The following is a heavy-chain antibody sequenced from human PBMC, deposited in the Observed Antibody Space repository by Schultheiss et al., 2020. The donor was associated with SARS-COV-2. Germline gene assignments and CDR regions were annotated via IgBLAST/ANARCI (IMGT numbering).Heavy chain of an antibody. Sequence: SETLSLTCTVSGGSISSGGYYWSWIRQHPGKGLEWIGSFYYSGSTYYNPSLKSRVTISVDTSKNQFSLKLSSVTAADTAVYYCASLRNGYNWNYSWGQGTLVTVSS. V-gene: IGHV4-39*01. CDR2: FYYSGST. CDR1: GGSISSGGYY. D-gene: IGHD6-13*01. CDR3: ASLRNGYNWNYS. J-gene: IGHJ5*01.